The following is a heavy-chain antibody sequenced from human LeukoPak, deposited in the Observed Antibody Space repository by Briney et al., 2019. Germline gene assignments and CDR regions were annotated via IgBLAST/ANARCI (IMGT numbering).Heavy chain of an antibody. CDR3: ARAGYDYVWGSYRYPGHFDY. Sequence: SQTLSLTXAVYGGSFSGYYWSWIRQPPGKGLEWSGEINHSGSTNYNPSLKSRVTISVDTSKNQFSLKLSSVTAADTAVYYCARAGYDYVWGSYRYPGHFDYWGQGTLVTVSS. D-gene: IGHD3-16*02. J-gene: IGHJ4*02. V-gene: IGHV4-34*01. CDR2: INHSGST. CDR1: GGSFSGYY.